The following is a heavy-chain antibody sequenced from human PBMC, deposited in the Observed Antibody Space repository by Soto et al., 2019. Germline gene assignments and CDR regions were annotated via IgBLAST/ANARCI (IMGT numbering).Heavy chain of an antibody. D-gene: IGHD3-3*01. Sequence: QVQLVESGGGVVQPGRSLRLSCAASGFTFSSYGMHWVRKAPGKGLEWVAVISYDGSNKYYADSVKGRFTISRDNSKNPLYLQMNSLRDEYTAVYYCARDPTYYDFYGLDVWGQGTTVTVSS. J-gene: IGHJ6*02. CDR3: ARDPTYYDFYGLDV. CDR2: ISYDGSNK. CDR1: GFTFSSYG. V-gene: IGHV3-30*03.